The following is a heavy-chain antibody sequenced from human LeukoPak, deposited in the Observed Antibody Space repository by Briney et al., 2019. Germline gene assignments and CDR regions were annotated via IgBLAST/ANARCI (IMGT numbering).Heavy chain of an antibody. CDR1: GGSISSYY. Sequence: SETLSLTCTVSGGSISSYYWGWIRQPPGKGLEWIGNIYYSGTTNYKPSLKSRVTISVDTSKNQFSLKLTSVTAADTAVYYCAGDQGSRRFDFWGQGTLITVSS. D-gene: IGHD3-10*01. J-gene: IGHJ4*02. CDR2: IYYSGTT. V-gene: IGHV4-59*01. CDR3: AGDQGSRRFDF.